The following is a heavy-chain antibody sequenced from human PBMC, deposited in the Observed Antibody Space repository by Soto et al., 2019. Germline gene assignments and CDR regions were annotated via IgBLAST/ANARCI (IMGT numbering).Heavy chain of an antibody. CDR1: GYIFVNYG. V-gene: IGHV1-18*01. CDR2: ISPYTGNT. CDR3: VMVDNYVTPTPQVV. D-gene: IGHD3-16*01. J-gene: IGHJ6*02. Sequence: QVQLVQSGDEVKKPGASVKVSCKASGYIFVNYGIAWVRQAPGQGLEWMGWISPYTGNTHSATQVQGRLTMTTDTSTSTAYMDLGSLTSDDTAVYYCVMVDNYVTPTPQVVWGQGTTVTVSS.